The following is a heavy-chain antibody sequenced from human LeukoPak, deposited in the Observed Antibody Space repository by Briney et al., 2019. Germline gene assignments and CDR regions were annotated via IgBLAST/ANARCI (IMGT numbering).Heavy chain of an antibody. J-gene: IGHJ4*02. D-gene: IGHD2/OR15-2a*01. CDR2: ISSSGRAI. Sequence: GGSLRLSCAASGFTFSSYEMNWVRQAPGKGLEGVSYISSSGRAIYYADSVKGRFTISRDNAKNSLYLQMNSLRAEDTAVYYCARDPFYGSGGFDYWGQGTLVTVSS. V-gene: IGHV3-48*03. CDR3: ARDPFYGSGGFDY. CDR1: GFTFSSYE.